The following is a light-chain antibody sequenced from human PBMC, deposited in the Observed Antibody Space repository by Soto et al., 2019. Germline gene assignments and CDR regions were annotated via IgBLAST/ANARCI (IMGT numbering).Light chain of an antibody. CDR1: SSDVGSYNL. CDR2: EGS. V-gene: IGLV2-23*01. CDR3: CSYAGSSTFV. Sequence: QSALTQPASVPGSPGQSITISCTGTSSDVGSYNLVSWYQQHPGKAPKLMIYEGSKRPPGVSNRFSGSKSGNTASLTISGLQAEDEADYYCCSYAGSSTFVFGTGTKVTVL. J-gene: IGLJ1*01.